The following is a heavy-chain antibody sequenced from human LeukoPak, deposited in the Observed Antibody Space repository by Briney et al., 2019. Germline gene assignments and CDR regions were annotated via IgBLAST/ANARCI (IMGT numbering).Heavy chain of an antibody. V-gene: IGHV3-23*01. Sequence: GGSLRLSCAASGFTFRTYAMSWVRRAPGKGLEWVSGISDSGDGTYYAESVKGRFTISRDNSKNTVFLQMNSLRADDTAKYYCAKDKAPGSWHTPSDFWGRGTLVTVSS. D-gene: IGHD6-13*01. CDR3: AKDKAPGSWHTPSDF. J-gene: IGHJ4*02. CDR2: ISDSGDGT. CDR1: GFTFRTYA.